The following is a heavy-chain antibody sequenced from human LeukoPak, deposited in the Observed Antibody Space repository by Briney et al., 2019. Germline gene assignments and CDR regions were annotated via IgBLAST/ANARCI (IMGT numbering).Heavy chain of an antibody. CDR3: ARAYRPDERYCSSTSCYTISAFDI. CDR1: GYTFTSYG. CDR2: ISAYNGNT. V-gene: IGHV1-18*01. J-gene: IGHJ3*02. D-gene: IGHD2-2*02. Sequence: GASVKVSCKASGYTFTSYGISWVRQAPGQGLEWMGWISAYNGNTNYAQKLQGRVTMTTDTSTSTAYMELSSLRSEDTAVYYCARAYRPDERYCSSTSCYTISAFDIWGQGTMVTVSS.